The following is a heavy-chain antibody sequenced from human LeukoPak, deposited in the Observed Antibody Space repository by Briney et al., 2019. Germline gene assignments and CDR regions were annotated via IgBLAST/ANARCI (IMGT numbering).Heavy chain of an antibody. CDR3: ARGLAAAGPYYYYMDV. V-gene: IGHV1-46*01. CDR1: GYTFTSYY. J-gene: IGHJ6*03. CDR2: INPSGGST. D-gene: IGHD6-13*01. Sequence: ASVKVSCKASGYTFTSYYMHWVRQAPGQGLEWMGIINPSGGSTSYAQKFQGRVTITRDTSASTAYMELSSLRSEDMAVYYCARGLAAAGPYYYYMDVWGKGTTVTVSS.